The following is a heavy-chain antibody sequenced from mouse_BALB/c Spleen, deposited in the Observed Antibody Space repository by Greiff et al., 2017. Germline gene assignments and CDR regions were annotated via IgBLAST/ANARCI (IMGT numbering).Heavy chain of an antibody. J-gene: IGHJ4*01. CDR2: IYPGDGDT. V-gene: IGHV1-80*01. CDR1: GYAFSSYW. Sequence: QVQLKQSGAELVRPGSSVKISCKASGYAFSSYWMNWVKQRPGQGLEWIGQIYPGDGDTNYNGKFKGKATLTADKSSSTAYMQLSSLTSEDSAVYFCARQPGYDDGNYYAMDYWGQGTSVTVSS. D-gene: IGHD2-14*01. CDR3: ARQPGYDDGNYYAMDY.